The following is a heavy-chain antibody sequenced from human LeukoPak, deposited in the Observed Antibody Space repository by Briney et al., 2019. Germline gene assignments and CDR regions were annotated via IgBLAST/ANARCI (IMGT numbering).Heavy chain of an antibody. CDR1: GFTFSSYA. D-gene: IGHD1-26*01. CDR2: ISGSGGST. J-gene: IGHJ3*02. CDR3: AKGRLTRYSGTPNPGRDAFDI. Sequence: PGGSLRLSCAASGFTFSSYAMSWVRQAPGKGLEWVSAISGSGGSTYYADSVKGRFTISRDNSKNTLYLQMNSLRAEDTAVYYCAKGRLTRYSGTPNPGRDAFDIWGQGTMVTVSS. V-gene: IGHV3-23*01.